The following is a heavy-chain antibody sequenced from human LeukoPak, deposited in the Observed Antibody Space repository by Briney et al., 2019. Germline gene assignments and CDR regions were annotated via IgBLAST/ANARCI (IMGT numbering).Heavy chain of an antibody. J-gene: IGHJ4*02. CDR2: IYHSGST. Sequence: QTLSLTCAVSGGSISSGGYSWSWIRQPPGTGLEWIGYIYHSGSTYYNPSLKSRVTISVDRSKNQFSLKLSSVTAADTAVYYCARASYSSGYQYYFDYWGQGTLVTVSS. D-gene: IGHD3-22*01. V-gene: IGHV4-30-2*01. CDR1: GGSISSGGYS. CDR3: ARASYSSGYQYYFDY.